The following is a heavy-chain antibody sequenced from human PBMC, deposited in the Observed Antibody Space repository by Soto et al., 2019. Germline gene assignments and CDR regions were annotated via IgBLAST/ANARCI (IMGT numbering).Heavy chain of an antibody. V-gene: IGHV6-1*01. D-gene: IGHD2-2*01. CDR3: ARGGVPAAFYYYYGMDV. CDR2: TYYRSKWYN. J-gene: IGHJ6*02. CDR1: GDSVSSDSAA. Sequence: SQTLSLTCAISGDSVSSDSAAWNWIRQSPSRGLEWLGRTYYRSKWYNDYAVSVKSRITINPDTSKNQFSLQLNSVTPEDTAVYYCARGGVPAAFYYYYGMDVWGQGTTVTVSS.